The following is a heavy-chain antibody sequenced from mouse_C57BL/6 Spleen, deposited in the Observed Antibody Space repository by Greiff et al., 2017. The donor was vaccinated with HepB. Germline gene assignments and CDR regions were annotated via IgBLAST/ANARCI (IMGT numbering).Heavy chain of an antibody. J-gene: IGHJ2*01. Sequence: QVQLQQPGAELVRPGSSVKLSCKASGYTFTSYWMDWVKQRPGQGLAWIGNIYPSDSETHYNQKFKDKATLTVDKSSSTAYMQLSSLTSEDSAVYYCARGSSGYRYYFDYWGQGTTLTVSS. CDR3: ARGSSGYRYYFDY. CDR1: GYTFTSYW. CDR2: IYPSDSET. D-gene: IGHD3-2*02. V-gene: IGHV1-61*01.